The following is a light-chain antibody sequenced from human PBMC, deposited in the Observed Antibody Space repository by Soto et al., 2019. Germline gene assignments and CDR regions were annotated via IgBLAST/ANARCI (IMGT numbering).Light chain of an antibody. CDR2: DAS. J-gene: IGKJ1*01. CDR3: HQRSNWWT. V-gene: IGKV3-11*01. Sequence: EIVLTQSPATLSLSPGERSTLSCRASQSVSSYLAWYQQKPGQAPRLLIYDASTRATGIPARFSGSGSGTDFTLTISSLEPEDSAVYYCHQRSNWWTFGQGTKVDIK. CDR1: QSVSSY.